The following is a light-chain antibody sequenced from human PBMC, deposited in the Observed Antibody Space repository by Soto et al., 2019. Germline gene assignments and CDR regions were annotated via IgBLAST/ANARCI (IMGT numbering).Light chain of an antibody. Sequence: QSALTQPASVSGSPGQSITISCTGTRSDIGGYNYVSWYQQHASKAPKLIIYEVSNRPSGVSNRFSGSKSGSAASLTISGLQAEDEADYYCSSYTSRSTLVFGGGTKLTVL. CDR3: SSYTSRSTLV. V-gene: IGLV2-14*01. J-gene: IGLJ2*01. CDR2: EVS. CDR1: RSDIGGYNY.